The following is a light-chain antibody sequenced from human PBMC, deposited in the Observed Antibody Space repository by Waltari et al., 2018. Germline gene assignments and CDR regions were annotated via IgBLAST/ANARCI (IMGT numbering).Light chain of an antibody. CDR1: QSLVYTDLVPR. Sequence: DVVLTQSPHSLLVTSGKSASISCKSSQSLVYTDLVPRLNWYQQGPGQSPRRLIYKVSNRASGVPYRFSGSGSGTDFTLKISRVEAEDAGTYYCLQNSYWPYTFGQGTKLEI. CDR3: LQNSYWPYT. CDR2: KVS. J-gene: IGKJ2*01. V-gene: IGKV2-30*01.